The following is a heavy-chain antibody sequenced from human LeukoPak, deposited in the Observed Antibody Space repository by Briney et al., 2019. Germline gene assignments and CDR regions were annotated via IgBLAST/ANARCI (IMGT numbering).Heavy chain of an antibody. V-gene: IGHV3-7*03. J-gene: IGHJ4*02. D-gene: IGHD7-27*01. CDR2: INQDGGQK. CDR3: TRDRGSSTLGDY. Sequence: GGSLRLSCAASGFTFGSCWMNWVRQTPGKGLEWVANINQDGGQKFYVDSVKGRFTISRDNANNSLYLQMNSLKTEDTAVYYCTRDRGSSTLGDYWGQGTLVTVSS. CDR1: GFTFGSCW.